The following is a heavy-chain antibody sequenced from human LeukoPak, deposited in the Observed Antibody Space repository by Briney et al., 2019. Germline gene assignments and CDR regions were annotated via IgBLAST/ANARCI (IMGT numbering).Heavy chain of an antibody. CDR3: ARAREVGYGNTKGTYYYYYMDV. V-gene: IGHV4-39*07. J-gene: IGHJ6*03. D-gene: IGHD4-23*01. CDR1: GGSISSSSYY. CDR2: IYYSGST. Sequence: PSETLSLTCTVSGGSISSSSYYWGWIRQPPGKGLEWIGSIYYSGSTYYNPSLKSRVTISVDTSKNQFSLKLSSVTAADTAVYYCARAREVGYGNTKGTYYYYYMDVWGKGTTVTISS.